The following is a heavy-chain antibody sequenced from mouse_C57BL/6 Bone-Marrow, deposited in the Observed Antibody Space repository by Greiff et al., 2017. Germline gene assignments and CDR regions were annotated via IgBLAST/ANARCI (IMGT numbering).Heavy chain of an antibody. V-gene: IGHV3-6*01. J-gene: IGHJ3*01. CDR1: GYSITSGYY. CDR2: ISYDGSN. CDR3: ARDNYYGSSLAWFAY. D-gene: IGHD1-1*01. Sequence: ESGPGLVKPSQSLSLTCSVTGYSITSGYYWNWIRQFPGNKLEWMGYISYDGSNNYNPSLKNRISITRDTSKNQFFLKLNSVTTEDTATYYCARDNYYGSSLAWFAYWGQGTLVTVSA.